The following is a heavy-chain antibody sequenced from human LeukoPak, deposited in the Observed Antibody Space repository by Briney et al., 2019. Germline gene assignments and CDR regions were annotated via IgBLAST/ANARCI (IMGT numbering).Heavy chain of an antibody. CDR1: GYTFTDYY. CDR2: INPNSGGT. CDR3: ARGGSTDYGDYVPFDY. Sequence: ASVKVSCKASGYTFTDYYIQWVRQAPGQGLEWMGWINPNSGGTNSAQKFQGRVTMTRDTSISTAYMELSRLRSDDTAVYYCARGGSTDYGDYVPFDYWGQGTLVTVSS. D-gene: IGHD4-17*01. J-gene: IGHJ4*02. V-gene: IGHV1-2*02.